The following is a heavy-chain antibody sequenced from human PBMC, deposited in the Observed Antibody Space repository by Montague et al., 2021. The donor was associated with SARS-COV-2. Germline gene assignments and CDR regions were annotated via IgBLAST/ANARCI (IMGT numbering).Heavy chain of an antibody. J-gene: IGHJ4*02. CDR1: GFTSSSYW. V-gene: IGHV3-74*01. Sequence: SLRLSCAASGFTSSSYWMHWVRKGPGKGLVWVSRINRDGSVRSYADSVRGRFTISRDIAKNTLCLQMDGLRVEDTALYFCASSRTTVESGTAIDSWGQGTLVTVST. CDR2: INRDGSVR. D-gene: IGHD4-23*01. CDR3: ASSRTTVESGTAIDS.